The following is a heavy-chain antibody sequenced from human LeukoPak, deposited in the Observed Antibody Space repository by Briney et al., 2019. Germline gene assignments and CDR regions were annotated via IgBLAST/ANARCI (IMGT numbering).Heavy chain of an antibody. CDR3: ARYLSRSYRVSAGLFDY. Sequence: SQTLSLTCSVSGRSISRVGYYWSGLRQHPGKGLEWNGYNYYSGSTHYNPPLKSRVTITVEESKNQYSLSLSSETPADAAGSYGARYLSRSYRVSAGLFDYWGQGTLVTVSS. CDR1: GRSISRVGYY. J-gene: IGHJ4*02. V-gene: IGHV4-31*03. D-gene: IGHD1-14*01. CDR2: NYYSGST.